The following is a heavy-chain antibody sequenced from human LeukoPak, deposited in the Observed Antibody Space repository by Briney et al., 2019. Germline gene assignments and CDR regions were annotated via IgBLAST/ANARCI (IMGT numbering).Heavy chain of an antibody. CDR2: IRYDGSNK. CDR1: GFTFSSYG. V-gene: IGHV3-30*02. CDR3: AKWRGEGIAVSPGTDY. J-gene: IGHJ4*02. D-gene: IGHD6-19*01. Sequence: GGSLRLSCAASGFTFSSYGMHWVRQAPGKGLKWVAFIRYDGSNKYYADSVKGRFTISRDNSNNTLYLQMNSLRSEDTAVYYCAKWRGEGIAVSPGTDYWGQGTLVTVSS.